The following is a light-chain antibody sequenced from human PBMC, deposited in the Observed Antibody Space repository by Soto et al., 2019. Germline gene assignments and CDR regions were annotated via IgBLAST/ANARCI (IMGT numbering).Light chain of an antibody. Sequence: QLVLTQSPSASASLGASVKLTCTLSSGHSSYAIAWHQQQPEKGPRYLMKLNSDGSHSKGDGIPDRFSGSSSGAERYLPISGLQSEDEADYYCQTWGTGIHYVFGTGTKLTVL. J-gene: IGLJ1*01. CDR2: LNSDGSH. CDR3: QTWGTGIHYV. V-gene: IGLV4-69*01. CDR1: SGHSSYA.